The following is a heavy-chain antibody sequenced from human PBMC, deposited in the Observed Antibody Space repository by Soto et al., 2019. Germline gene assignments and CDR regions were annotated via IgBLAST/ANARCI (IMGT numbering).Heavy chain of an antibody. CDR1: GYSFTTYW. V-gene: IGHV5-51*01. CDR3: ARPSTYGFFFDH. D-gene: IGHD3-10*01. CDR2: IDPGDSES. Sequence: EVQLVQSGAEPKKPGESLKISCKGSGYSFTTYWIAWVRQMPGKGLEWMGIIDPGDSESRYSPSFQGQVTISVDKSISTAYLQWSSLKASDTAMYYCARPSTYGFFFDHWGQGTLVSVSS. J-gene: IGHJ4*02.